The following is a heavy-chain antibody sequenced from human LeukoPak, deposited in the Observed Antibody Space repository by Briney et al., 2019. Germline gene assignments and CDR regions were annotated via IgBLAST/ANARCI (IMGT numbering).Heavy chain of an antibody. CDR3: VRAGRGLAASD. Sequence: PGGSLRLSCAASGFTFSNYAMYWVRQAPGKGLEWVAIIWYDGSNKYYADSVKGRFTISRDNSENTVYLQMSSLRAEDTAVYYCVRAGRGLAASDWGQGTLVTVSS. D-gene: IGHD3/OR15-3a*01. J-gene: IGHJ4*02. CDR2: IWYDGSNK. V-gene: IGHV3-33*07. CDR1: GFTFSNYA.